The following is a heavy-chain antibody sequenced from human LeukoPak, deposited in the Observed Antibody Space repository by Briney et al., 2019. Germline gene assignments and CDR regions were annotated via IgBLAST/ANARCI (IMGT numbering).Heavy chain of an antibody. Sequence: QPGGSLRLSCAASGFTFDDYAMHWVRQAPGKGLEWVSGISWNSGSIGYADSVKGRFTISRDNAKNSLYLQMNSLRAEDTALYYCAKGIRSSGYYRNYFDYWGQGTLVTVSS. CDR3: AKGIRSSGYYRNYFDY. CDR1: GFTFDDYA. D-gene: IGHD3-22*01. V-gene: IGHV3-9*01. J-gene: IGHJ4*02. CDR2: ISWNSGSI.